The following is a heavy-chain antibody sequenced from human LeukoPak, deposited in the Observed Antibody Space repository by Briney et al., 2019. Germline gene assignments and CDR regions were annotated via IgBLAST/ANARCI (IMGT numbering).Heavy chain of an antibody. V-gene: IGHV4-34*01. Sequence: SETLSLTCAVYGGSFSGYYWSWIRQPPGKGLEWIGEINHSGSTNYNPSLKSRVTISVDTSKNQFSLKLSSVTAADTAVYYCARGAQRGSGYFYYYYGMDVWGQGTLVTVSS. CDR2: INHSGST. CDR3: ARGAQRGSGYFYYYYGMDV. D-gene: IGHD3-22*01. CDR1: GGSFSGYY. J-gene: IGHJ6*02.